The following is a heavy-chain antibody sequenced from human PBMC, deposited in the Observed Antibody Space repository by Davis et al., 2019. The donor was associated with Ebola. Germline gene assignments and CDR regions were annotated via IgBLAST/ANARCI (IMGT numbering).Heavy chain of an antibody. CDR1: GFTFSDSW. CDR3: ARDQRISILGVAVYYYYGMDV. CDR2: IVPDGNKT. D-gene: IGHD3-3*01. Sequence: GGSLRLSCAASGFTFSDSWMSWVRQAPGKGLEWVATIVPDGNKTYYVGSVRGRFTISRDNSKNSLYLQMDSLRAEDTAVYFCARDQRISILGVAVYYYYGMDVWGQGTTVTVSS. J-gene: IGHJ6*02. V-gene: IGHV3-7*03.